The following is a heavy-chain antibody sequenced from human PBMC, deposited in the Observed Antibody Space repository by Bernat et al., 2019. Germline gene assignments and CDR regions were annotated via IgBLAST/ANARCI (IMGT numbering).Heavy chain of an antibody. CDR1: GFTFSDYG. Sequence: VQLVESGGGVVQPGGSLRLSCAASGFTFSDYGMHWVRQAPGKGLERVAFVRYDGSNKYYGDSVKGRFTISRDNSKNTLYLQMNSLRPEVTAVYYCAKDHHYGMDVWGQGTTVTVSS. J-gene: IGHJ6*01. CDR3: AKDHHYGMDV. CDR2: VRYDGSNK. V-gene: IGHV3-30*02.